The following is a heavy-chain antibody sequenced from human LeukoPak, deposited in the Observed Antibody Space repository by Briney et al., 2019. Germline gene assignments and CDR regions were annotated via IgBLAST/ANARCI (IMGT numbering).Heavy chain of an antibody. CDR3: ARRQGCSSTSCPPDS. J-gene: IGHJ4*02. D-gene: IGHD2-2*01. V-gene: IGHV5-51*01. Sequence: GESLKISCRGSGYSYTTYWIGWVRQMPGKGLEWMGIIYPGDSDTRYSPSFQGQVTMSADKSINTAYLQWSSLKASDTAMYYCARRQGCSSTSCPPDSWGQGTLVTVSS. CDR2: IYPGDSDT. CDR1: GYSYTTYW.